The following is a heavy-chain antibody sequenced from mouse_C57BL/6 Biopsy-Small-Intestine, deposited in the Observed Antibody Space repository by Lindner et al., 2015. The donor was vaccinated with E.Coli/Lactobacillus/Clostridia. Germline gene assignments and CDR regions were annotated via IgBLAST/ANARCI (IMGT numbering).Heavy chain of an antibody. CDR3: ARKVANWDVGYFDV. J-gene: IGHJ1*01. Sequence: VQLQESGGGLVKPGGSRKLSCAASGFTFSDYGMHRVRQAPEKGLEWVAYITSGSSTIYYADTVKGRFTISRDNAKNTLFLQMTSLRSEDTAMYYCARKVANWDVGYFDVWGAGTTVTVSS. V-gene: IGHV5-17*01. D-gene: IGHD4-1*01. CDR2: ITSGSSTI. CDR1: GFTFSDYG.